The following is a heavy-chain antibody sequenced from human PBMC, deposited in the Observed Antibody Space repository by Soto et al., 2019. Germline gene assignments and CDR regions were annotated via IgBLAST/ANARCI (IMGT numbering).Heavy chain of an antibody. CDR3: ARGAGYYDILTGYYYYCGMDV. D-gene: IGHD3-9*01. Sequence: QVQLVQSGAEVKKPGSSVKVSCKASGGTFSSYAISWVRQAPGQGLEWMGGIIPIFGTANYAQKFQGRVTITADEYTSTAYMELSSMRSEDTAVYYCARGAGYYDILTGYYYYCGMDVWGQGTTVTVSS. J-gene: IGHJ6*02. CDR1: GGTFSSYA. V-gene: IGHV1-69*01. CDR2: IIPIFGTA.